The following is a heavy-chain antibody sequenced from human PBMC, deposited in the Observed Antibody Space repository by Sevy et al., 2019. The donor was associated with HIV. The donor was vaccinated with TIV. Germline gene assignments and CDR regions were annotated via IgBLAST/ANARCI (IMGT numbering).Heavy chain of an antibody. CDR1: GFTFSSYS. V-gene: IGHV3-21*01. CDR2: ISSSSSYI. CDR3: ARDRPLDY. J-gene: IGHJ4*02. Sequence: GESLKISCVASGFTFSSYSMNWVRQAPGKGLEWVSSISSSSSYIYYADSVKGRFTISRDNAKNSLYLQMNSLRAEDTAVYYCARDRPLDYWGQGTLVTVSS.